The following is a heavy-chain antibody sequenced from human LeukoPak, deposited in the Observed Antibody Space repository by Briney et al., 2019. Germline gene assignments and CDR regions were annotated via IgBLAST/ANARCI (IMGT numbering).Heavy chain of an antibody. CDR3: ARLYYYDSSGYSFDY. D-gene: IGHD3-22*01. J-gene: IGHJ4*02. CDR2: IYYSGST. CDR1: GGSISSSSYY. Sequence: SETLSLTCTVSGGSISSSSYYWGWIRQPPGKGLEWIGSIYYSGSTYYNPSLKSRVTISVDTSKNQFSLKLSSVTAADTAVYYCARLYYYDSSGYSFDYWGQGTLVTVSS. V-gene: IGHV4-39*07.